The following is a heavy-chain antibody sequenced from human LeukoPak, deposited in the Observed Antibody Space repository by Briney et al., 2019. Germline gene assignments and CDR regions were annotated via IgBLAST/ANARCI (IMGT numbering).Heavy chain of an antibody. CDR2: FAGSDTTT. CDR3: GRAFPPLRTSSAGDL. Sequence: TGGSLRLSCAASGFDFSAYEMNWVRQAPGKGLEWVSYFAGSDTTTYYADSVKGRFSISRDNAKNSLYLQMNSLGAEDTAIYYCGRAFPPLRTSSAGDLWGQGILVTVSS. D-gene: IGHD3-16*01. J-gene: IGHJ4*02. V-gene: IGHV3-48*03. CDR1: GFDFSAYE.